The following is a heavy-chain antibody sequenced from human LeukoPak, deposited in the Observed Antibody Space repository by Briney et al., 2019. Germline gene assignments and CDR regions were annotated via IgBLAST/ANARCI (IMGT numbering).Heavy chain of an antibody. Sequence: ASVKVSCKASGYTFTGYYIHWVRQAPGQGLEWMGWINPKSGGTNYAQKFQGRVTMTTDTSINTAYMELRRLKSDDTAVYYCARGKRSGLLRYFDWLPEILDYWGQGTLVSVSS. J-gene: IGHJ4*02. D-gene: IGHD3-9*01. CDR2: INPKSGGT. CDR3: ARGKRSGLLRYFDWLPEILDY. CDR1: GYTFTGYY. V-gene: IGHV1-2*02.